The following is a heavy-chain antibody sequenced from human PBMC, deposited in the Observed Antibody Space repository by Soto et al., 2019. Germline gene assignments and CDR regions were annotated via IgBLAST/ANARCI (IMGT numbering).Heavy chain of an antibody. Sequence: EVQLVESGGGLVQPGGSLRVSCAASGFTFSSYWMHWVRQAPGKGLVWVSRINSDGSSTSYADSVKGRFTISRDNAKNTLYRQMNSLRAEDTAIYYCARRGAVAGLHYWGQGTGVTVSS. V-gene: IGHV3-74*01. CDR3: ARRGAVAGLHY. J-gene: IGHJ4*02. D-gene: IGHD6-19*01. CDR1: GFTFSSYW. CDR2: INSDGSST.